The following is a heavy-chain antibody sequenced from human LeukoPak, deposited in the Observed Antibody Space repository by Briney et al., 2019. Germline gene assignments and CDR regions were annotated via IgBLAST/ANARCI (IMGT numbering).Heavy chain of an antibody. CDR3: AGGVTNIVGVRFPFDH. J-gene: IGHJ4*02. D-gene: IGHD1-26*01. CDR2: IKHVGSEK. Sequence: GGSLRLSCVVSGFTFSSYWMTWVRQAPGKGLEWVAKIKHVGSEKFYVDSVKGRFTISRDNAKNSLHLQMNSLRAEDTAVYYCAGGVTNIVGVRFPFDHWGQGNLVTASS. V-gene: IGHV3-7*01. CDR1: GFTFSSYW.